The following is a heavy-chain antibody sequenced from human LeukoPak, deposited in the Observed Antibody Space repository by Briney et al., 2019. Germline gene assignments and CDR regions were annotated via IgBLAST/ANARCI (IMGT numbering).Heavy chain of an antibody. CDR2: ITPIFGTA. D-gene: IGHD6-13*01. J-gene: IGHJ4*02. CDR1: GGTFSSYA. Sequence: SVKVSCKASGGTFSSYAISWVRQAPGQGLEWMGGITPIFGTANYAQKFQGRVTITTDESTSTAYMELSSLRSEDTAVYYCAREYSSSWYSPYYFDYWGQGTLVTVSS. V-gene: IGHV1-69*05. CDR3: AREYSSSWYSPYYFDY.